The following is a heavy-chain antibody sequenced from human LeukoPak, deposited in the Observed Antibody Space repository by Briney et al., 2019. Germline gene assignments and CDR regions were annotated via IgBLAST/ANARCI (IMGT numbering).Heavy chain of an antibody. CDR3: ARFKSSSGWYDY. D-gene: IGHD6-19*01. Sequence: SETLSLSCTVSGGSLSSYYWSWIRQPPGKGLEWIAYIHYSGSTNYNPSLKSRVSISVDTSKNQFSLKLSSVTAADTGVYYCARFKSSSGWYDYWGQGTLVTVSS. CDR2: IHYSGST. CDR1: GGSLSSYY. J-gene: IGHJ4*02. V-gene: IGHV4-59*01.